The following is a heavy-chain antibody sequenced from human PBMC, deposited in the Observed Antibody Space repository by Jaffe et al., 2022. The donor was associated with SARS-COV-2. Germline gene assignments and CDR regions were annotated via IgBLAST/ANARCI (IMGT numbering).Heavy chain of an antibody. V-gene: IGHV4-4*07. CDR3: ARDHYYDSSGYYSVGDAFDI. Sequence: QVQLQESGPGLVKPSETLSLTCTVSGGSISSYYWSWIRQPAGKGLEWIGRIYTSGSTNYNPSLKSRVTMSVDTSKNQFSLKLSSVTAADTAVYYCARDHYYDSSGYYSVGDAFDIWGQGTMVTVSS. D-gene: IGHD3-22*01. J-gene: IGHJ3*02. CDR1: GGSISSYY. CDR2: IYTSGST.